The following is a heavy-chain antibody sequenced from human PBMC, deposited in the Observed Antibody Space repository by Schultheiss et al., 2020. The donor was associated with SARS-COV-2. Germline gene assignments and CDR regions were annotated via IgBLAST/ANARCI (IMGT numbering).Heavy chain of an antibody. CDR1: GFTFSDFA. D-gene: IGHD2-2*02. J-gene: IGHJ6*02. CDR3: ARRGYCSSTSCYTLYYYYYGMDV. V-gene: IGHV3-30*04. Sequence: GGSLRLSCAASGFTFSDFAMHWVRQAPGKGLEWVTLISYDGGIKFYADSVKGRFTISRDNSKSTLYLQMNSLSTDDTAVYYCARRGYCSSTSCYTLYYYYYGMDVWGQGTTVTVSS. CDR2: ISYDGGIK.